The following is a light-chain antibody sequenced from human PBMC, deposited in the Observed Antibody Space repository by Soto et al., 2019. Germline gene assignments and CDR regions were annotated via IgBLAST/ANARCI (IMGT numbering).Light chain of an antibody. CDR1: QSVSSSS. J-gene: IGKJ1*01. CDR3: QQYGGSPRT. Sequence: EIGLSQSPRTLSLSTGERATLSCRASQSVSSSSLAWYQQKRGQAPRLLIHDASSRATGIPDRFSGSGSGTDFTLTISRLEPEDFAVYYCQQYGGSPRTFGQGTKVAIK. CDR2: DAS. V-gene: IGKV3-20*01.